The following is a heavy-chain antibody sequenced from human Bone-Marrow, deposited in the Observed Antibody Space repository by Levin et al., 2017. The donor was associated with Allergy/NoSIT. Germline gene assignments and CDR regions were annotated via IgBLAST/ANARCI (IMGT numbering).Heavy chain of an antibody. Sequence: SCEGSGFTFSSHEFNWVRQAPGKGLEWVSYISSRGSKTYYADSVKGRFTISRDNAKNSLFLQMNSLRVEDTAIYYCARDSWADIVIVPAGDGMDVWGQGTTVTVSS. CDR1: GFTFSSHE. CDR3: ARDSWADIVIVPAGDGMDV. CDR2: ISSRGSKT. V-gene: IGHV3-48*03. D-gene: IGHD2-2*01. J-gene: IGHJ6*02.